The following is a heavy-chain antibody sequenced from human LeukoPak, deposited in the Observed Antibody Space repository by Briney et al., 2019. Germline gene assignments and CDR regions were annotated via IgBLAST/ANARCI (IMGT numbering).Heavy chain of an antibody. V-gene: IGHV2-5*01. CDR1: GFSLSTSGVG. CDR2: IYWNDDK. CDR3: AHDALTGTFDY. Sequence: VSGPTLVNPTQTLTLTCTFSGFSLSTSGVGVAWIRQPPGKALEWLALIYWNDDKRYRPSLSNRLTITKDTSKNQVVLTMTNMDPVDAATYYCAHDALTGTFDYWGQGTLVTVSS. J-gene: IGHJ4*02. D-gene: IGHD7-27*01.